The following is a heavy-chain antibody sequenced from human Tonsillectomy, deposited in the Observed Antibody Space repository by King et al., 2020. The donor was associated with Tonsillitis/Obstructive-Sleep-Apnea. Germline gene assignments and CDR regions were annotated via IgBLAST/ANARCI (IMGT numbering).Heavy chain of an antibody. CDR3: LTDTGDFADY. CDR2: IKRKTDGGPV. CDR1: GLTFRNAW. J-gene: IGHJ4*02. D-gene: IGHD2-21*02. Sequence: VQLVESGGGLVKPGGSLRLSCAASGLTFRNAWMSWVRQAPGKGLEWVGRIKRKTDGGPVGYGAPVKGRFFISRDDSRNTLFLQMNALRAEDTAVYYCLTDTGDFADYWGRGTLVTVSS. V-gene: IGHV3-15*01.